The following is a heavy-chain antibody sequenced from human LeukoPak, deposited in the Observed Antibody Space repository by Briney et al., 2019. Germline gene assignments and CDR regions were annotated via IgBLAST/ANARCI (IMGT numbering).Heavy chain of an antibody. CDR1: GYIFTGYY. CDR3: ARVKFAGSYYFDY. D-gene: IGHD3-10*01. J-gene: IGHJ4*02. V-gene: IGHV1-2*06. CDR2: INPNSGGT. Sequence: ASVKVSCKASGYIFTGYYIHWVRQAPGQGLEWMGRINPNSGGTNSAQKFQGRVTMTRDTSINTAYMELSSLRSEDTAVYYCARVKFAGSYYFDYWGQGTLVTVSS.